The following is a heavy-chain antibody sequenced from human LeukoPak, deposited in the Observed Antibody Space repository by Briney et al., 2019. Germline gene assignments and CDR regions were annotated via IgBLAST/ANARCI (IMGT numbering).Heavy chain of an antibody. D-gene: IGHD3-22*01. CDR2: ISSSSSYI. Sequence: GGSLRLSCAASGFTFSSYSMNWVRQAPGKGLEWVSSISSSSSYIYYADSVKGRFTISRDNAKNSPYLQMNSLRAEDTAVYYCARDESHYYDSSGYYPWGQGTLVTVSS. V-gene: IGHV3-21*01. CDR1: GFTFSSYS. J-gene: IGHJ5*02. CDR3: ARDESHYYDSSGYYP.